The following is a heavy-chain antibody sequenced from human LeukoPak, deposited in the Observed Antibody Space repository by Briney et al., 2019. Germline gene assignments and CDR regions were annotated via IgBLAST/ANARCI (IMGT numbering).Heavy chain of an antibody. CDR3: ARDADPLYCTSASCYGDYYYHGMDV. CDR1: GFPFSSYV. CDR2: IWFDGGKI. Sequence: PGRSLRLSCAASGFPFSSYVMHWLRQAPGKGLEWVAVIWFDGGKIYYADSVKGRFTISRDNSRNTLYLQMNSLRAEDTAVYYCARDADPLYCTSASCYGDYYYHGMDVWGQGTTVTVSS. J-gene: IGHJ6*02. D-gene: IGHD2-2*01. V-gene: IGHV3-33*01.